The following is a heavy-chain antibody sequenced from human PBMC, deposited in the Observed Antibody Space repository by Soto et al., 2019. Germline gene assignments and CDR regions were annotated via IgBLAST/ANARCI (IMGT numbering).Heavy chain of an antibody. J-gene: IGHJ4*02. CDR2: ISGSGTSI. V-gene: IGHV3-48*01. CDR3: ARSRYNDY. Sequence: EVQLVESGGGLVQPGGSLRLSSAASGFTFSSYSMNWVRQAPGKGLEWLSYISGSGTSISYRDSVRGRFTISRDNAKNSLYLQIDSLGAEDTAVYYCARSRYNDYWGQGTLVTVSS. CDR1: GFTFSSYS. D-gene: IGHD1-1*01.